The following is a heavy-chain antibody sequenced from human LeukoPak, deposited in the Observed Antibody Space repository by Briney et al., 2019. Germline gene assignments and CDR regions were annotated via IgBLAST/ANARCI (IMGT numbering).Heavy chain of an antibody. J-gene: IGHJ1*01. CDR1: VHTFSLSA. Sequence: GGCLRLSRAHSVHTFSLSAVSCVPHALGKGRECGSAISGRGESTYYADSVKGRFTISRDNSMNTLYLQMNSLRAEDTAVYYCAKDFRHRYCSGGSCYFVEYFQHWGQGILVTVSS. D-gene: IGHD2-15*01. CDR2: ISGRGEST. CDR3: AKDFRHRYCSGGSCYFVEYFQH. V-gene: IGHV3-23*01.